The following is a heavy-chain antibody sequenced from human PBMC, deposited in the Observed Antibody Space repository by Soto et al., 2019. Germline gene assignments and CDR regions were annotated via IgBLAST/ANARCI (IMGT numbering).Heavy chain of an antibody. V-gene: IGHV4-61*01. CDR1: GGSVSSGTYF. CDR2: IYYSGST. J-gene: IGHJ6*02. CDR3: ARSPNYYYYGFDV. Sequence: ASETLSLTCTVSGGSVSSGTYFWSWIRQSPGKGLEWIAYIYYSGSTNYNPSLQRRSTISANTSKSQVSLTLTYVTAADAAVFYCARSPNYYYYGFDVWGQGTTVTASS.